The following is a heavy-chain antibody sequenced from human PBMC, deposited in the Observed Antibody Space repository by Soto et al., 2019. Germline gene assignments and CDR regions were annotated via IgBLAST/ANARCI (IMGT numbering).Heavy chain of an antibody. Sequence: PGGSLRLSCGASGFTFSTSWMNWLRQAPGKGLEWVANINGDGSAKYYVDSVKGRFTISRDNAKNSLFLQMSGLRAEDTAMYYCARASSSTSGALDYWGQGTLVTVS. CDR3: ARASSSTSGALDY. V-gene: IGHV3-7*04. D-gene: IGHD2-2*01. J-gene: IGHJ4*02. CDR2: INGDGSAK. CDR1: GFTFSTSW.